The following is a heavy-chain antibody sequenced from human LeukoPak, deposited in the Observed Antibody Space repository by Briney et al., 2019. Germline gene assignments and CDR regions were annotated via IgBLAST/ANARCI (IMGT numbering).Heavy chain of an antibody. CDR1: GGSISSSNW. CDR2: IYHSGST. V-gene: IGHV4-4*02. J-gene: IGHJ5*02. Sequence: SGTLSLTCAVSGGSISSSNWWSWVRQPPGKGLEWIGEIYHSGSTNYNPSLKSRVTISVDKSKNQFSLKLSSVTAADTAVYYCARGLTYYDFWSGYQNWFDPWGQGTLVTVSS. D-gene: IGHD3-3*01. CDR3: ARGLTYYDFWSGYQNWFDP.